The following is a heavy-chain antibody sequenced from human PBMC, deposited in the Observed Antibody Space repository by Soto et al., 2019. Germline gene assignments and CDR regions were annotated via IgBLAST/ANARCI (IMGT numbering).Heavy chain of an antibody. D-gene: IGHD3-10*01. Sequence: EVQLVESGGGLVQPGGSLRLSCATSGFTFNTYWMHWVRQAPGKGLVWVSRIYSDGSRTIYADSVKGRFTISRDNAKNTLYLQMDSLSPEDTAVYYCARGAGGYYYMDVWGKGTTVTVSS. CDR1: GFTFNTYW. CDR3: ARGAGGYYYMDV. V-gene: IGHV3-74*01. CDR2: IYSDGSRT. J-gene: IGHJ6*03.